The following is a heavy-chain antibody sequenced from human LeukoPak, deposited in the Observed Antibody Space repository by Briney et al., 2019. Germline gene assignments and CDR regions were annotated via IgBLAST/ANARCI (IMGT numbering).Heavy chain of an antibody. Sequence: TGGSLRLSCAASGFTSSGSAMHWVRQASGKGLEWVGRIRSKANSYATAYAASVKGRFTISRDDLKNTAYLQMNSLKTEDTAVYYCTRHAPSGSGWGQGTLVTVSS. CDR2: IRSKANSYAT. J-gene: IGHJ4*02. D-gene: IGHD3-10*01. V-gene: IGHV3-73*01. CDR1: GFTSSGSA. CDR3: TRHAPSGSG.